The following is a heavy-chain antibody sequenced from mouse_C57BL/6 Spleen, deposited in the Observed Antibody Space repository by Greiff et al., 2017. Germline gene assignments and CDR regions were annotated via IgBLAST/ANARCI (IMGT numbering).Heavy chain of an antibody. CDR2: IYPGSGST. J-gene: IGHJ3*01. CDR3: ARGGIYYSNPSWFAY. V-gene: IGHV1-55*01. D-gene: IGHD2-5*01. CDR1: GYTFTSSW. Sequence: VQLQQPGAELVKPGASVKMSCKASGYTFTSSWITWVKQRPGQGLEWIGDIYPGSGSTNYNEKFKSKATLTVDTSSSTAYMQLSSLTSEDSAVYYCARGGIYYSNPSWFAYWGQGTLVTVAA.